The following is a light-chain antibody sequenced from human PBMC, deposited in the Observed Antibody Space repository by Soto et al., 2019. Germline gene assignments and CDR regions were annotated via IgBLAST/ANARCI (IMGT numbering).Light chain of an antibody. CDR3: SSYTTTSTQI. V-gene: IGLV2-14*01. CDR1: SSDVGAYNY. CDR2: DVS. Sequence: QSALTQPASVSGSPGQSITISCTGTSSDVGAYNYVSWYQQHPDKAPKLMIYDVSNRPSGVSNRFSGSKSGNTASLTIFGLQAEDEADYYCSSYTTTSTQIFGGGTKLTVL. J-gene: IGLJ2*01.